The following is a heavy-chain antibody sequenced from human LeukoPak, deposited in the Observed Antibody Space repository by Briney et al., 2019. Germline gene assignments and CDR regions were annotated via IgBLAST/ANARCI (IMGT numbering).Heavy chain of an antibody. D-gene: IGHD2-15*01. CDR1: GFTSSDHY. V-gene: IGHV3-72*01. CDR2: TRNKANSYTT. Sequence: GGSLILSCVASGFTSSDHYMDWVRQAPGKGLEWVGRTRNKANSYTTKYAASVEGRFTISRDTSKNLLYLQLNSLKTGDTAVYYCARAGYCGAGTCYSDYYDYWGQGTLVTVSS. CDR3: ARAGYCGAGTCYSDYYDY. J-gene: IGHJ4*02.